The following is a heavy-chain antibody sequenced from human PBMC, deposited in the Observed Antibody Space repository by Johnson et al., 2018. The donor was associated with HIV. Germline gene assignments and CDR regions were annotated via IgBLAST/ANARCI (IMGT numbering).Heavy chain of an antibody. D-gene: IGHD3-22*01. V-gene: IGHV3-7*01. Sequence: EVQLVESGGGLVQPGGSLRLSCAASGFTFSSYWMSWVRQAPGKGLEWVANIKQDGSEKYYVDSVKGRFTISRDNAKNSLYLQMNSLRAEDTAVYYCARGSYYDSSGDAFDIWGQGTMVTVSS. J-gene: IGHJ3*02. CDR2: IKQDGSEK. CDR3: ARGSYYDSSGDAFDI. CDR1: GFTFSSYW.